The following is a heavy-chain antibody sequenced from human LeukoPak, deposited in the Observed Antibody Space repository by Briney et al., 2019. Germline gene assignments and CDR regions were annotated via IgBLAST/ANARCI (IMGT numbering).Heavy chain of an antibody. CDR3: ARIPRITIFGVVIMDAFDI. V-gene: IGHV4-59*01. D-gene: IGHD3-3*01. CDR1: GFTFSSYA. J-gene: IGHJ3*02. Sequence: PGGSLRLSCAASGFTFSSYAMSWIRQPPGKGLEWIGCIYYSGSTNYNPSLKSRVTISVDTSKNQFSLKLSSVTAADTAVYYCARIPRITIFGVVIMDAFDIWGQGTMVTVSS. CDR2: IYYSGST.